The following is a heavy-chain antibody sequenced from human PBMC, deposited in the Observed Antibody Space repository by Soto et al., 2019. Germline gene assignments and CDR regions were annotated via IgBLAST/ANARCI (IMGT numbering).Heavy chain of an antibody. CDR2: IYYSGSN. CDR1: GCSINSHY. CDR3: ASLDRSDPYFDY. J-gene: IGHJ4*02. V-gene: IGHV4-59*08. Sequence: SGTLCLTCTVSGCSINSHYWSWIRQPPGQGLEWIGYIYYSGSNNYNPSLKSRVTISVDTSKSQFSLGLSSVTAADTAVYFCASLDRSDPYFDYWGKEALVTV.